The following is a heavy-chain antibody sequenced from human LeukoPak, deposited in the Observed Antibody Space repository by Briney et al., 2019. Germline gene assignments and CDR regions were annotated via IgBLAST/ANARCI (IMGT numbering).Heavy chain of an antibody. J-gene: IGHJ4*02. CDR3: ARDPYYDILTGYYAAGYFDY. CDR2: IWYDGSNK. Sequence: GGSLRLSCAASGFTFSSYGMHWVRQAPGKGLEWVAVIWYDGSNKYYADSVKGRFTISRDNSKNTLYLKMNSLRAEDTAVYYCARDPYYDILTGYYAAGYFDYWGQGTLVTVSS. V-gene: IGHV3-33*01. D-gene: IGHD3-9*01. CDR1: GFTFSSYG.